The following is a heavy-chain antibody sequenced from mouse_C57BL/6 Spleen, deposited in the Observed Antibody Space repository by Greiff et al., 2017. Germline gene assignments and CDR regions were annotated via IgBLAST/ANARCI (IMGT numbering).Heavy chain of an antibody. CDR3: AKVANWDPYYAMDY. D-gene: IGHD4-1*01. V-gene: IGHV1-82*01. Sequence: QVQLQQSGPELVKPGASVTISCKASGYAFSSSWMNWVKQRPGKGLEWIGRIYPGDGDTNYNGKFKGKATLTADKSSSTAYMQLSSLTSEDSEVYFCAKVANWDPYYAMDYWGQGTSVTVSS. CDR1: GYAFSSSW. CDR2: IYPGDGDT. J-gene: IGHJ4*01.